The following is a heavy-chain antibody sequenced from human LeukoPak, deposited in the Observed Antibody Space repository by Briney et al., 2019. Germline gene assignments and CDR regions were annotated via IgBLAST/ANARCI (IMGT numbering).Heavy chain of an antibody. Sequence: GSLRLSCAASGFTFSSYSMNWVRQAPGKGLEWVSSISSSSSYIYYADSVKGRFTISRDNAKNSLYLQMNSLRAEDTAVYYCARNGYCSGGSCHSSDYWGQGILVTVSS. CDR2: ISSSSSYI. D-gene: IGHD2-15*01. V-gene: IGHV3-21*01. CDR1: GFTFSSYS. CDR3: ARNGYCSGGSCHSSDY. J-gene: IGHJ4*02.